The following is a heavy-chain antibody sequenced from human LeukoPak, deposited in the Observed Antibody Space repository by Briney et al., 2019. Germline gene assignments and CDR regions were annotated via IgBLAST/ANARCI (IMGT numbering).Heavy chain of an antibody. CDR1: GGSISSYY. D-gene: IGHD5-18*01. J-gene: IGHJ4*02. V-gene: IGHV4-59*12. CDR2: IYYSGST. CDR3: ARDYQGGYGDKTVDY. Sequence: SETLSLTCIVSGGSISSYYWSWIRQPPGKGLEWIGYIYYSGSTNYNPSLKSRVTISVDTSENQFSLKLSSVTAADTAVYYCARDYQGGYGDKTVDYWGQGTLVTVSS.